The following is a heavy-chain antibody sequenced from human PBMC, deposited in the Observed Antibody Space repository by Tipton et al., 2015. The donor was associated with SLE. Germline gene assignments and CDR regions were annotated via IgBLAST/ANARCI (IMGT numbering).Heavy chain of an antibody. CDR3: ARVSSAAEAFDI. CDR1: GGSFSGYY. CDR2: INHSGST. J-gene: IGHJ3*02. Sequence: TLSLTCAVYGGSFSGYYWSWIRQPPGKGLEWIGEINHSGSTYYNPSLKSRVTISVDTSKNQFSLKLSSVTAADTAVYYCARVSSAAEAFDIWGQGTMVTVSS. D-gene: IGHD6-13*01. V-gene: IGHV4-34*01.